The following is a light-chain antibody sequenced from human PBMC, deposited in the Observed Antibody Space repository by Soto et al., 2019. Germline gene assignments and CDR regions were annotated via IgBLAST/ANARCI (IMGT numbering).Light chain of an antibody. CDR1: SSDVGGYNY. J-gene: IGLJ3*02. V-gene: IGLV2-8*01. CDR2: EDN. Sequence: QSVLTQPPSASGSPGQSVTISCTGSSSDVGGYNYVCWYQQHPGKAPKLIIYEDNKRPSGVPDRFTGSKSGNTASLTVSGLRAEDEADYYCSSHAGYNNSAVFGGGTKVTVL. CDR3: SSHAGYNNSAV.